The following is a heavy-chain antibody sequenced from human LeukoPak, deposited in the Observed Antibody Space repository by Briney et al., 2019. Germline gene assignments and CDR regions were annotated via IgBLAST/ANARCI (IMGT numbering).Heavy chain of an antibody. CDR3: TTHVVPAAIRYNWFDP. J-gene: IGHJ5*02. CDR1: GFTFSNAW. CDR2: IKSKTDGGTT. V-gene: IGHV3-15*01. D-gene: IGHD2-2*02. Sequence: GGSLRLSCAASGFTFSNAWMSWVRQAPGKGLEWVGRIKSKTDGGTTDYAAPVKGRFTISRDDSKNTLYLQMNSLKTEDTAVYYCTTHVVPAAIRYNWFDPWGQGTLVTVSS.